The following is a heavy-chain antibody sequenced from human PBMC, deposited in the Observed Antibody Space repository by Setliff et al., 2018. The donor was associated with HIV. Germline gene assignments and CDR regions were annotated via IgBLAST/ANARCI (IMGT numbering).Heavy chain of an antibody. D-gene: IGHD5-12*01. J-gene: IGHJ4*02. Sequence: SETLSLTCAVFGGSINSGGYSWSWIRQPPGKGLEWIGYIYYSGSTYYNPSLKSRVTISVDTSKNLFSLKLSSVTAADTGVYYCARMRLDGGYSYDYWGQGTLVTVSS. CDR3: ARMRLDGGYSYDY. CDR2: IYYSGST. V-gene: IGHV4-30-2*05. CDR1: GGSINSGGYS.